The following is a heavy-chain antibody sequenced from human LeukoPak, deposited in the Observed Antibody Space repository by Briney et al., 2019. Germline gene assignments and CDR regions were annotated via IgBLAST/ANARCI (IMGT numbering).Heavy chain of an antibody. Sequence: GGSLRLSCAASGFTFSGYWMHWVRQGPGKGLVWVSHIKSDGTTTSHADSVKDRFTISRDNAKNTVYLQMNSLRAEDTAVYYCARDRGWYHADSWGQGTLVTVSS. J-gene: IGHJ4*02. CDR2: IKSDGTTT. CDR1: GFTFSGYW. V-gene: IGHV3-74*01. CDR3: ARDRGWYHADS. D-gene: IGHD6-19*01.